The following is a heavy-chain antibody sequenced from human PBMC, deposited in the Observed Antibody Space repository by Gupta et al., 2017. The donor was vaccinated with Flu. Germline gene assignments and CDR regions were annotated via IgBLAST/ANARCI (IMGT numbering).Heavy chain of an antibody. J-gene: IGHJ4*02. CDR2: TSSNGGST. V-gene: IGHV3-64D*06. D-gene: IGHD1-26*01. CDR1: GFTFSSYA. Sequence: EVQLVESGGGLVQPGGSMSLSCSASGFTFSSYAMHWVRQSPGKGLEYVSATSSNGGSTYYADSVKGRFTISRYNAQKTLYLQMRRLRDEDAAVYYCVKFTISGSYYFDYRFEGTLVAVSS. CDR3: VKFTISGSYYFDY.